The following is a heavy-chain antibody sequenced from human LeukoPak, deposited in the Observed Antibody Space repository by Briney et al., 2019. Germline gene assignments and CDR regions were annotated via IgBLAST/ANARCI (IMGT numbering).Heavy chain of an antibody. CDR1: GFTFSSYA. J-gene: IGHJ6*02. Sequence: GGSLRLSCAASGFTFSSYAMSWVRQAPGKGLEWVSAISGSGGSTYYADSVKGRFTISRDNSKNTLYLQMNSLRAEDTAVYYCAKGSYYYYYYGMDVWGQGTTVTVSS. V-gene: IGHV3-23*01. CDR2: ISGSGGST. CDR3: AKGSYYYYYYGMDV.